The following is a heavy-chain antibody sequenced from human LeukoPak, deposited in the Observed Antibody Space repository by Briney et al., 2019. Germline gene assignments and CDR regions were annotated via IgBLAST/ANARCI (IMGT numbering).Heavy chain of an antibody. CDR3: ARGHKGRGQFDY. Sequence: GAAVKVSCKASGYSLTSYEINWVRQATGQGLEWMGWMNPNSGNTGYAQKFQGRVTMTRNTSISTAYMELSSLRSEDTAVYYCARGHKGRGQFDYWGQGTLVTVSS. CDR1: GYSLTSYE. CDR2: MNPNSGNT. V-gene: IGHV1-8*01. J-gene: IGHJ4*02.